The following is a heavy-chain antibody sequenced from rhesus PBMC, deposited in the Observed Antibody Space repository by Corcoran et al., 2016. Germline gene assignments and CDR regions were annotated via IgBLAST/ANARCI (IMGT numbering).Heavy chain of an antibody. D-gene: IGHD4-29*01. V-gene: IGHV4-160*01. J-gene: IGHJ4*01. CDR1: GGSIRGYY. CDR2: IYGMCGST. CDR3: ARLDTVATTTGYFDY. Sequence: QVQLQESGPGLVKPSETLSLTCAVSGGSIRGYYWSWIRHPPGTGREWIGRIYGMCGSTDYNPSLKSRVTISTDTSKNQFSLKLSSVTAADTAVYYCARLDTVATTTGYFDYWGQGVLVTVSS.